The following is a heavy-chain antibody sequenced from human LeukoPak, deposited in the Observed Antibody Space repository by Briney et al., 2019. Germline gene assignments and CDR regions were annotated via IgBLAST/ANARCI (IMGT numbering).Heavy chain of an antibody. CDR3: ARDRYYYDTSSIIDY. Sequence: SETLSLTCTVSGGSISGSSYYWGWIRQPPGRGLEWIGSMYDSGNSYYSPSLKSRVTISVDPSKNQFSLKLTSVTAADTAVYYCARDRYYYDTSSIIDYWGQGTLVTVSS. CDR1: GGSISGSSYY. J-gene: IGHJ4*02. D-gene: IGHD3-22*01. V-gene: IGHV4-39*07. CDR2: MYDSGNS.